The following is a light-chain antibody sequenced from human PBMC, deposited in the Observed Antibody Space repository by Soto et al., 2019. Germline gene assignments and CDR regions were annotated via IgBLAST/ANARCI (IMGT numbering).Light chain of an antibody. CDR1: QSVSSSY. Sequence: EIVLTQSPGTLSLSPGERATLSCRARQSVSSSYLAWYQQKPGQAPRLLIYGASSRATGIPDRFSGSGSETDVTVTISRLEPEDVAVYYCQQYGSSPLYTFGPGTKGDIK. V-gene: IGKV3-20*01. CDR3: QQYGSSPLYT. CDR2: GAS. J-gene: IGKJ3*01.